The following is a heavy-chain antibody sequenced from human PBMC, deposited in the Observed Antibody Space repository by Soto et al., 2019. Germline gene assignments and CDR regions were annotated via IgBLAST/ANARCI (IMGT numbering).Heavy chain of an antibody. D-gene: IGHD1-26*01. CDR3: ARNWSFYRRRWAHFFLYY. CDR2: IYYSGNT. J-gene: IGHJ4*02. Sequence: QLQLQESGPGLEKPSETLSLTCTVSGDSISGSNYYWGWVRQPPGKGQEWIGSIYYSGNTYYNPSLRSRVTTSVDTVKNQDPLKVTSATPRGTAVYYCARNWSFYRRRWAHFFLYYWGQGTLVTVSS. CDR1: GDSISGSNYY. V-gene: IGHV4-39*01.